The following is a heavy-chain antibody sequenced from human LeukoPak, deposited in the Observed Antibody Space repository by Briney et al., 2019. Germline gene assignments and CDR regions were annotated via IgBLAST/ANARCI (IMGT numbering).Heavy chain of an antibody. J-gene: IGHJ6*02. CDR3: ARQDYDILTIYGMDV. D-gene: IGHD3-9*01. CDR2: ISSSSSTI. V-gene: IGHV3-48*02. Sequence: GGSLRLSCAASGFTFSSYEMNWVRQAPGKGLEWVSYISSSSSTIYYADSVKGRFTISRDNAKNSLYLQMNSLRDEDTAVYYCARQDYDILTIYGMDVWGQGTTVTVSS. CDR1: GFTFSSYE.